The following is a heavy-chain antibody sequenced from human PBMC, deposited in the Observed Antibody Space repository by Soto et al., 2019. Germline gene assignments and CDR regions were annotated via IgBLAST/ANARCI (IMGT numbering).Heavy chain of an antibody. Sequence: SETLSLTCTVSGGSISSGDYYWSWIRQPPGKGLEWIGYIYYSGSTYYNPSLKSRVTISVDTSKNQFSLKLSSVTAADTAVYYCARERPDGSRLDPRGQGTLVTVSS. CDR1: GGSISSGDYY. CDR2: IYYSGST. J-gene: IGHJ5*02. V-gene: IGHV4-30-4*01. D-gene: IGHD6-13*01. CDR3: ARERPDGSRLDP.